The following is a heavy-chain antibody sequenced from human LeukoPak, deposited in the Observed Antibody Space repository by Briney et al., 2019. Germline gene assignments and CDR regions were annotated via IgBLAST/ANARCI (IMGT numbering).Heavy chain of an antibody. CDR3: ARDLDWLLFDY. V-gene: IGHV3-74*01. J-gene: IGHJ4*02. CDR2: VKYDGSTT. Sequence: PAGSLRLSCAASGFTFSAYWMHWVRQAPGKGLVWVSRVKYDGSTTTYADSVKGRFTISRDNAKNILYLQMNSLRVEDTAVYYCARDLDWLLFDYWGQGTLVTVPS. CDR1: GFTFSAYW. D-gene: IGHD3-9*01.